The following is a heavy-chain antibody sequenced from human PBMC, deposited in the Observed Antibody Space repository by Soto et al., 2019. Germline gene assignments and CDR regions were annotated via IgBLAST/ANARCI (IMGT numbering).Heavy chain of an antibody. J-gene: IGHJ4*02. CDR3: ARRGYCSGGSCPLGFDY. V-gene: IGHV1-46*03. CDR1: GNTFTTYY. Sequence: ASVKVSCKASGNTFTTYYVHWVRQAPGQGLEWMGVINPRDGGTSYAQKFQGRVTMTRDTSTSTVYMELSSLRSEDTAMYYCARRGYCSGGSCPLGFDYWGQGTLVTAPQ. D-gene: IGHD2-15*01. CDR2: INPRDGGT.